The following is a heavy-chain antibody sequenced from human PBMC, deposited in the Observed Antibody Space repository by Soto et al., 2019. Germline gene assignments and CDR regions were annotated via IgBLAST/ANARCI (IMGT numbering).Heavy chain of an antibody. J-gene: IGHJ5*02. CDR3: ARGAIWSARDWFAP. CDR2: INPNSGIT. CDR1: GYTFSDYY. V-gene: IGHV1-2*02. Sequence: ASVKVSCKASGYTFSDYYIHWVRQAPGQGLEWMGWINPNSGITNYNPSFTSRVTLSVDTSKRQFSLRVKSVTAADTAVYFCARGAIWSARDWFAPWGQGTQVTVSS. D-gene: IGHD3-3*01.